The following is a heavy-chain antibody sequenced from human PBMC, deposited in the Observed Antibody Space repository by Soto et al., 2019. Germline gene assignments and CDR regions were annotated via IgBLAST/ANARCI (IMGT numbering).Heavy chain of an antibody. CDR2: IDHSGTT. J-gene: IGHJ5*01. D-gene: IGHD3-22*01. V-gene: IGHV4-34*01. CDR3: ARGRDSSGFYRDYFDS. Sequence: PSETLSLTFGIYGGHFSGFFWIWIRQPPGKWLECLCEIDHSGTTNYNPSLKSRVTISVDTYKNQFSLKLSSVTAADTALYYCARGRDSSGFYRDYFDSWGQATLVTVSS. CDR1: GGHFSGFF.